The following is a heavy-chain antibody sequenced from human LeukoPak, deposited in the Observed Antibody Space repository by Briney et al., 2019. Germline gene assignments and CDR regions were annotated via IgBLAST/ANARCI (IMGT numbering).Heavy chain of an antibody. Sequence: GGSLRLSCAASGFTFSSYGMHWVREAPGKGLGWVAVISYDGNNKYYADSVKGRFTISRDNSKNTLYLQMNSLRAEDTAVYYCAKDRHCSGGSCYPYYYYYYGMDVWGKGTTVTVSS. V-gene: IGHV3-30*18. CDR1: GFTFSSYG. J-gene: IGHJ6*04. CDR2: ISYDGNNK. CDR3: AKDRHCSGGSCYPYYYYYYGMDV. D-gene: IGHD2-15*01.